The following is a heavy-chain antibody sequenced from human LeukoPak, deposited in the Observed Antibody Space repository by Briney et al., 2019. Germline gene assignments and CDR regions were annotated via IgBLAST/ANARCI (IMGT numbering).Heavy chain of an antibody. CDR2: IYTSGST. V-gene: IGHV4-4*07. CDR3: ARRERSSPVGY. Sequence: PSETLTLTCTVSGGSISSYYWSWIRQPAGKGLEWIGRIYTSGSTNYNPSLKSRVTISVDTSKNQFSLTLTKVTAADTAVYYCARRERSSPVGYWGQGTLVTVSP. J-gene: IGHJ4*02. CDR1: GGSISSYY. D-gene: IGHD1-26*01.